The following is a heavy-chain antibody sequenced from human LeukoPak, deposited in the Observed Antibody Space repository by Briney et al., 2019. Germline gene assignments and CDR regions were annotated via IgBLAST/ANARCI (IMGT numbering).Heavy chain of an antibody. CDR2: INPNSGGT. J-gene: IGHJ4*02. CDR1: GYTFTGYY. Sequence: ASVKVSCKASGYTFTGYYMHWVRQAPGQGLEWMGWINPNSGGTNYAQKLQGRVTMTTDTSTSTAYMDLRSLRSDDTAVYYCARGSRGPVLRPDTVYGYWGQGTLVTVSS. D-gene: IGHD2-8*01. V-gene: IGHV1-2*02. CDR3: ARGSRGPVLRPDTVYGY.